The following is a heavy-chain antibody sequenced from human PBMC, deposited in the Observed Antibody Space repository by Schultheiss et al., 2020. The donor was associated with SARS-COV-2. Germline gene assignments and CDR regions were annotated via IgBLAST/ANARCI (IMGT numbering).Heavy chain of an antibody. CDR1: GFTFSSYE. Sequence: GGSLRLSCAASGFTFSSYEMNWVRQAPGKGLEWVSYISSSGSTIYYADSVKGRFTISRDNSKNTLYLQMNSLRAEDTAVYYCAKAQYCSGGSCYSTYGMDVWGQGTTVTVSS. D-gene: IGHD2-15*01. CDR2: ISSSGSTI. J-gene: IGHJ6*02. CDR3: AKAQYCSGGSCYSTYGMDV. V-gene: IGHV3-48*03.